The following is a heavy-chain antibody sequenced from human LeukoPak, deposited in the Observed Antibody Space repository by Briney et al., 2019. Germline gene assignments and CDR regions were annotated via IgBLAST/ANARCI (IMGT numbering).Heavy chain of an antibody. J-gene: IGHJ4*02. Sequence: GGSLRLSCAASGFIFSDYAMHWVRQAPGKGLEWVAVISYEGSIKYYLESVRGRFTVSRDNSEYTVPLQMNSLRAEDTAVYYCARVKSRSGYKGYDLDYWGQGNLVTVSS. CDR2: ISYEGSIK. V-gene: IGHV3-30-3*01. D-gene: IGHD5-12*01. CDR1: GFIFSDYA. CDR3: ARVKSRSGYKGYDLDY.